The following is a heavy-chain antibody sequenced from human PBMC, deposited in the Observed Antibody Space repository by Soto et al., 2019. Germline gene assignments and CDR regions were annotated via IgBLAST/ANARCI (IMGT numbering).Heavy chain of an antibody. V-gene: IGHV4-4*02. CDR1: GGSISSSNW. D-gene: IGHD3-9*01. Sequence: PSETLSLTCAVSGGSISSSNWWSWVRQPPGKGLEWIGEIYHSGSTNYNPSLKSRVTISVDKSKNQFSLKLSSVTAADTAVYYYARENPIHVLRYFDRKGANWFDPWGQGTLVTVSS. CDR2: IYHSGST. CDR3: ARENPIHVLRYFDRKGANWFDP. J-gene: IGHJ5*02.